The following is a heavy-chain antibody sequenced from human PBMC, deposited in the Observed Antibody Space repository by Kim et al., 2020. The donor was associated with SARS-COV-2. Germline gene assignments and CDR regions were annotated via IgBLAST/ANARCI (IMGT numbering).Heavy chain of an antibody. D-gene: IGHD5-18*01. CDR3: ARERSISGYGDSWPNDAFDV. J-gene: IGHJ3*01. V-gene: IGHV3-33*05. Sequence: GGSLRLSCAVSEFSLNNYGMHWVRQAPGKGLEWVALISFDGSNTYYADSVKGRFTISRDTSKNMLLLEMNSLRAEDTALYYCARERSISGYGDSWPNDAFDVWGQGTLVSVSS. CDR2: ISFDGSNT. CDR1: EFSLNNYG.